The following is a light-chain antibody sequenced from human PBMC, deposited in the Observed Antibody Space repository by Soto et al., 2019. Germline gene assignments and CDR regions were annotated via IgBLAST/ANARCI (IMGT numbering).Light chain of an antibody. Sequence: DIQLTQSHYTLSASVGDRVTLTCLASQSISSWLAWYQQKPGKAPKLLIYKASSLESGVPSRFSGSGSGTEFTLTISSLQPDDFATYYCQQYNSYSFGGGTKVDIK. CDR1: QSISSW. V-gene: IGKV1-5*03. CDR2: KAS. J-gene: IGKJ4*01. CDR3: QQYNSYS.